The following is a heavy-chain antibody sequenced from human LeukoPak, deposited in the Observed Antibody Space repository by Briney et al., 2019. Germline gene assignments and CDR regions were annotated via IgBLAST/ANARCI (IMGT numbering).Heavy chain of an antibody. CDR1: GDSIDSLDL. D-gene: IGHD1-1*01. CDR2: MYLSGTT. Sequence: SETLSLTCTVSGDSIDSLDLWSWVRQPPGKGLEWIGEMYLSGTTHSNPSLKSRVTISVDTSKNQLSLKLVSVTAADTAVFYCARHWDYWGQGALVTVSS. V-gene: IGHV4-4*02. J-gene: IGHJ4*02. CDR3: ARHWDY.